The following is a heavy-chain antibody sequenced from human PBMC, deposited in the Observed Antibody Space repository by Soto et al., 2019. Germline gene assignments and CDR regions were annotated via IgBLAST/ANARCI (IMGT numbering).Heavy chain of an antibody. CDR3: ASGIQLWLRRINNGYSG. Sequence: QVQLVQSGAEVKKPESSVKVSCKAPGGTFSTYAISWVRQAPGQGLEWMGGIIPMFGTANNAQRFLDRVTNTADESTNTVYMELSSLRSEDTAVYFCASGIQLWLRRINNGYSGWGQGTLVTVSS. CDR2: IIPMFGTA. CDR1: GGTFSTYA. V-gene: IGHV1-69*12. J-gene: IGHJ4*02. D-gene: IGHD5-18*01.